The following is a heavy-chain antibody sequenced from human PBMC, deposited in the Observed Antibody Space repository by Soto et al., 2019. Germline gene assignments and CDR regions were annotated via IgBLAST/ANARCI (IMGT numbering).Heavy chain of an antibody. CDR2: INHSGST. V-gene: IGHV4-34*01. CDR1: GGSGGSFSGYY. Sequence: SETLSLTCAVYGGSGGSFSGYYWSWIRQPPGKGLEWIGEINHSGSTYYNPSLKSRVTISVDRSKNQFSLKLSSVTAADTAVYYCASSHAGAHITAAVHWGQGTLVTVSS. D-gene: IGHD6-13*01. J-gene: IGHJ4*02. CDR3: ASSHAGAHITAAVH.